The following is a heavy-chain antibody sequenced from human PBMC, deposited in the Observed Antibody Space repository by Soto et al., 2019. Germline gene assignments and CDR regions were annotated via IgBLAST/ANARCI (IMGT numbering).Heavy chain of an antibody. J-gene: IGHJ5*02. CDR1: GFSLDTTGEG. CDR2: IYWGDDK. D-gene: IGHD6-13*01. V-gene: IGHV2-5*02. Sequence: QITLKESGPALVKPTQTLTLTCTFSGFSLDTTGEGVGWIRQPPGKTLEWLAFIYWGDDKRYSPSLESRLTIPKNTSKNQVVLTMTTMDPVDTAPYFCAPPRPYGATWYTRVDGFAPWGQETRSP. CDR3: APPRPYGATWYTRVDGFAP.